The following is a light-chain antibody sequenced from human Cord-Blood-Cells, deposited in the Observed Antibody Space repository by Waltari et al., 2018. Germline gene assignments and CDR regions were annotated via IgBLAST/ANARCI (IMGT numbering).Light chain of an antibody. V-gene: IGKV3-15*01. CDR2: GAS. CDR3: QQYNNWPLT. J-gene: IGKJ4*01. Sequence: DIVMTQSPATLSMSPGERATISCRASQSVSSNLAWYQQKPGQAPRLFIYGASTRATGIPARFSGSGSGTEFTLTISSLQSEDFAVYYCQQYNNWPLTFGGGTKVEIK. CDR1: QSVSSN.